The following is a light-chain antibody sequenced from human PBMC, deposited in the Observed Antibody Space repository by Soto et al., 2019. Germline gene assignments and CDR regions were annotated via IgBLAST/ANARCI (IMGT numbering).Light chain of an antibody. CDR2: GAS. Sequence: EIVLTQSPGTLSLSPGERANLPCRASQSVSSSYLAWYQQKPGQAPRLLFSGASRRTTGIPDRFSGSGSGTDFTLTISRLEPDDFAIYYCQQYGSSPLTFGGGTKVDIK. CDR3: QQYGSSPLT. V-gene: IGKV3-20*01. J-gene: IGKJ4*01. CDR1: QSVSSSY.